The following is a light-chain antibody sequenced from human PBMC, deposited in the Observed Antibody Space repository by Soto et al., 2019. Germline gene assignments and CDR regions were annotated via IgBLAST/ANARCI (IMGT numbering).Light chain of an antibody. CDR2: EDD. CDR1: SGSIVHNY. Sequence: NFRLTQPHSVSESPGKTVTISCTRTSGSIVHNYVQWYQQRPGSVPTIVIYEDDQRPSGVPERFSCSIDSSSNSASLIISGLKTEDEADYYCQSYDGDFQVFFGGGTKVTVL. V-gene: IGLV6-57*04. CDR3: QSYDGDFQVF. J-gene: IGLJ2*01.